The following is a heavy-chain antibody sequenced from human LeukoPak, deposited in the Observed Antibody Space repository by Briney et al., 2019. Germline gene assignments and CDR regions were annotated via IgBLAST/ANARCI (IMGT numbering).Heavy chain of an antibody. CDR1: GYTFTGYY. Sequence: ASVKVSCKASGYTFTGYYMHWVRQAPGQGLEWMGWINPNSGGTNYAQKFQGRVTMTRDTSISTAYMELSTLRSEDTAVYYCAREGYSGYDLDYYYYGMDVWGQGTTVTVSS. V-gene: IGHV1-2*02. D-gene: IGHD5-12*01. CDR3: AREGYSGYDLDYYYYGMDV. CDR2: INPNSGGT. J-gene: IGHJ6*02.